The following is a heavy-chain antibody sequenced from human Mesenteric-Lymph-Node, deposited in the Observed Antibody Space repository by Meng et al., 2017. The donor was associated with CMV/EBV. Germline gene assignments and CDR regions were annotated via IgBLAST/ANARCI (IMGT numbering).Heavy chain of an antibody. CDR1: GDSSSRRSEC. CDR2: VYYSANT. V-gene: IGHV4-39*01. CDR3: ARHKWDYQWFFDL. Sequence: TVSGDSSSRRSECWGWIRQPPGKGLEWIGSVYYSANTYYNPSLKSRVTISADTSKNQLSLQLTSVTAADTAVYFCARHKWDYQWFFDLWGRGTLVTVSS. D-gene: IGHD1-26*01. J-gene: IGHJ2*01.